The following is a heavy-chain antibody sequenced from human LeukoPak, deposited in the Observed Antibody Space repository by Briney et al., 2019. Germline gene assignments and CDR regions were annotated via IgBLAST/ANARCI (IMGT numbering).Heavy chain of an antibody. V-gene: IGHV3-11*04. CDR2: ISSSGSTI. CDR1: GFTFSDYY. CDR3: ARSPRRVVGAPAY. J-gene: IGHJ4*02. Sequence: PGGSLRLSCAASGFTFSDYYMSWIRQAPGKGLEWISYISSSGSTIYYADSMKGRFTISRDNAKNSLYLQMNSLRAEDAAVYYCARSPRRVVGAPAYWGQGTLVTVSS. D-gene: IGHD1-26*01.